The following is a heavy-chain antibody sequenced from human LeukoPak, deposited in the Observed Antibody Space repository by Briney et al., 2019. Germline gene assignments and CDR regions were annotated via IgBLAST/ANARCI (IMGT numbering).Heavy chain of an antibody. CDR3: ARDFARTGDYHHFDY. D-gene: IGHD7-27*01. CDR2: VIVPTGPM. Sequence: PGGSLRLSCAASGFTFAAYSMNWVRQAPGKGLEWVSSVIVPTGPMYYGDSVKGRFTISRDNAMNSLYLQMSSLRAEDTAVYYCARDFARTGDYHHFDYWGQGALVIVSS. V-gene: IGHV3-21*01. CDR1: GFTFAAYS. J-gene: IGHJ4*02.